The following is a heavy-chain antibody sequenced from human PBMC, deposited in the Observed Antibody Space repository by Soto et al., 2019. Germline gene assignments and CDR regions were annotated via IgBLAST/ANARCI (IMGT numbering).Heavy chain of an antibody. J-gene: IGHJ4*02. V-gene: IGHV3-48*02. D-gene: IGHD4-4*01. Sequence: EVQLVESGGGLVQPGGSLRLSCAASGFTFSRFSLNWVRQAPGKGLEGVSYISSTGNTIYYADSVKGRFTISRDLVKNSLYLQMNNLRDEDTAVYYCARDKDYSIDYWGQGTLVTVSS. CDR1: GFTFSRFS. CDR3: ARDKDYSIDY. CDR2: ISSTGNTI.